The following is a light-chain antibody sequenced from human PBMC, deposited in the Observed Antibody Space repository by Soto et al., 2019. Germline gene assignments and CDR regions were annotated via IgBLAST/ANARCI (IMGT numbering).Light chain of an antibody. Sequence: EVVMTQSPATLSVSPGERASLSCRASQSVSSNVAWYQQKPGQAPRLLIYGASTRATGIPARFSGSGSGTECTLTISSLQSEDVAVYYCQQYNNWPLTFGGGTKVDI. CDR3: QQYNNWPLT. J-gene: IGKJ4*01. V-gene: IGKV3-15*01. CDR1: QSVSSN. CDR2: GAS.